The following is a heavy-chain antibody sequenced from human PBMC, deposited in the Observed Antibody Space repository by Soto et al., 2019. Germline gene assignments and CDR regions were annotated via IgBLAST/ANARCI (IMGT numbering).Heavy chain of an antibody. Sequence: EVQLLESGGGLVQPGGSLRLSCAASGFTFSSYAMSWVRQAPGKGLEWVSAISGSGGSTYYADSVKGRFTISRDNSKNTLYLQMNSLRAEDTAVYYCAKDLNYYDSNRGPDYYYGMDVWGQGTTVTVSS. J-gene: IGHJ6*02. CDR1: GFTFSSYA. V-gene: IGHV3-23*01. CDR2: ISGSGGST. CDR3: AKDLNYYDSNRGPDYYYGMDV. D-gene: IGHD3-22*01.